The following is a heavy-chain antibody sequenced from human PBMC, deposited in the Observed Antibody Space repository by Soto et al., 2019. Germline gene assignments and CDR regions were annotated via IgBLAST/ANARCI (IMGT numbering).Heavy chain of an antibody. J-gene: IGHJ4*02. V-gene: IGHV3-30*18. D-gene: IGHD6-19*01. CDR2: ISYDGSNK. CDR1: GFTFSSYG. CDR3: AKQPRAVADY. Sequence: GGSLRLSCAASGFTFSSYGMHWVRQAPGKGLEWVAVISYDGSNKYYADSVKGRFTISRDNSKNTLYLQMNSLRAEDTAVYYCAKQPRAVADYWGQGTLVTVSS.